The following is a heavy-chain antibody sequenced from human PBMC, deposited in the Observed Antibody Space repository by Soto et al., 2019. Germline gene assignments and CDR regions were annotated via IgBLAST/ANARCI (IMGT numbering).Heavy chain of an antibody. CDR2: IYYSGST. CDR1: GGSISSGDYY. Sequence: SETLSLTCTVSGGSISSGDYYWGWIRHPLGKGLEWIGYIYYSGSTYYNPSLKSRVTISVDTSKNQFSLNLRSVTAADTAVYYCSRYGVVRGVNVDDYWGQGTLLTVSS. CDR3: SRYGVVRGVNVDDY. J-gene: IGHJ4*02. V-gene: IGHV4-30-4*01. D-gene: IGHD3-10*01.